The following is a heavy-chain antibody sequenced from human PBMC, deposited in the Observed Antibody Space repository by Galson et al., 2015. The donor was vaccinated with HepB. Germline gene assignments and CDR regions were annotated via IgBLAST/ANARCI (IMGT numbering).Heavy chain of an antibody. CDR3: ARTTGDYSSGWYRAGPFDY. CDR2: TYYYKSDWYD. J-gene: IGHJ4*02. CDR1: GDSVSNTGTS. Sequence: CAISGDSVSNTGTSWNWIRQSPSRGLEGLGRTYYYKSDWYDDYASSVRSRITINPDTSKNQVSLQLHSLTPEDSARYYCARTTGDYSSGWYRAGPFDYWGQGSLVTVSS. V-gene: IGHV6-1*01. D-gene: IGHD6-19*01.